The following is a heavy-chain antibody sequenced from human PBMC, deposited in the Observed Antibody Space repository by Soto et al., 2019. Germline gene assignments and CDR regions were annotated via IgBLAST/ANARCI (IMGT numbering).Heavy chain of an antibody. V-gene: IGHV1-18*04. J-gene: IGHJ3*02. Sequence: QVQLVQSGPEVEKPGASVKVSCMTSGYTFTNFGISWVRQAPGQGPEWMGWISTSDGNTNYARKLQERDTMTTDTSTTTAYMELRSLTFDDTAVYYCVRWAFASNDWYFGALDIWGQGTLVTVSS. CDR2: ISTSDGNT. CDR3: VRWAFASNDWYFGALDI. CDR1: GYTFTNFG. D-gene: IGHD3-9*01.